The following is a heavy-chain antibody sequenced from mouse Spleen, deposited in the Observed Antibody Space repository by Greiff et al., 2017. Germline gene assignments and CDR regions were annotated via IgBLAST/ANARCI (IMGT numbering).Heavy chain of an antibody. V-gene: IGHV3-6*01. CDR3: ASSEIYYGNGAYFDY. CDR2: ISYDGSN. Sequence: VQLKESGPGLVKPSQSLSLTCSVTGYSITSGYYWNWIRQFPGNKLEWMGYISYDGSNNYNPSLKNRISITRDTSKNQFFLKLNSVTTEDTATYYCASSEIYYGNGAYFDYWGQGTTLTVSS. J-gene: IGHJ2*01. CDR1: GYSITSGYY. D-gene: IGHD2-1*01.